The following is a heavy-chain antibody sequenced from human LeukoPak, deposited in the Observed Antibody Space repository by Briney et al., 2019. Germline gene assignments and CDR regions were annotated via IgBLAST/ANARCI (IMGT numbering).Heavy chain of an antibody. Sequence: PGGSLRLSCAASGFTFSSYAMHWVRQAPGKGLEWVAVISYDGSNKYYADSVKGRFTISRDNSKNMLYLQMNSLRAEDTAVYYCARAHMVRGIYYFDYWGQGTLVTVSS. CDR2: ISYDGSNK. CDR1: GFTFSSYA. CDR3: ARAHMVRGIYYFDY. V-gene: IGHV3-30*04. J-gene: IGHJ4*02. D-gene: IGHD3-10*01.